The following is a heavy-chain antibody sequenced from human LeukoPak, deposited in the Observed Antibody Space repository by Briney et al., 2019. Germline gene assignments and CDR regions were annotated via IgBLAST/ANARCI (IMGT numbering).Heavy chain of an antibody. CDR1: GFTFDDYA. V-gene: IGHV3-23*01. CDR3: AKSRGSGSNMARGVNFDY. J-gene: IGHJ4*02. D-gene: IGHD3-10*01. CDR2: LSDGGSIP. Sequence: GGSLRLSCAASGFTFDDYAMSWVRQAPGKGLEWVSTLSDGGSIPYYADSVKGRFTISRDNSKKTLFLQMNSLRAEDTAVYYCAKSRGSGSNMARGVNFDYWGQGTLVTVFS.